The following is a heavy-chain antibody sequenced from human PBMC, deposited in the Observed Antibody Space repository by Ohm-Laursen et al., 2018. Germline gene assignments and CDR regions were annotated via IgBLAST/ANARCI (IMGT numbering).Heavy chain of an antibody. J-gene: IGHJ4*02. Sequence: GSLRLSCAASGFTFNNAWMSWVRQAPGKGLEWVGRVKSKTDGETTDYPAPVKGRFTISRDDSKNTVYLQMNNLKTEDTALYYCTTGLGHSDFDYWGQGTLVTVSS. CDR2: VKSKTDGETT. CDR3: TTGLGHSDFDY. D-gene: IGHD5-12*01. V-gene: IGHV3-15*01. CDR1: GFTFNNAW.